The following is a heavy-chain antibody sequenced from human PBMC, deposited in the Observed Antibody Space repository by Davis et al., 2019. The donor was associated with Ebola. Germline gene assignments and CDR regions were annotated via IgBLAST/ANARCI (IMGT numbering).Heavy chain of an antibody. CDR3: AKVGGYSYGMYYFDY. V-gene: IGHV3-30*09. CDR2: ISYDGSNK. D-gene: IGHD5-18*01. Sequence: PGGSLRLSCAASGFTFSTYAMHWVRQPPGKGLEWVAVISYDGSNKYYADSVKGRFAISRDNSKSTMFLQMNSLRAEDTAVYYCAKVGGYSYGMYYFDYWGQGTLVTVSS. J-gene: IGHJ4*02. CDR1: GFTFSTYA.